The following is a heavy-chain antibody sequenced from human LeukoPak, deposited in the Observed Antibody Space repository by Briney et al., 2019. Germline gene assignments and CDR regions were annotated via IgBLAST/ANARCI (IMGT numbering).Heavy chain of an antibody. CDR3: TRDRGAYNLYDY. Sequence: GGALRLSCTASGFTLGDYAMSWIRQAPGGGLEWVGFIRSKAYGETADYAASVKGRFTISRDDSKAIAYLQMNSLKTEDTAVYHCTRDRGAYNLYDYWGQGTLATVSS. D-gene: IGHD1-1*01. J-gene: IGHJ4*02. CDR2: IRSKAYGETA. CDR1: GFTLGDYA. V-gene: IGHV3-49*03.